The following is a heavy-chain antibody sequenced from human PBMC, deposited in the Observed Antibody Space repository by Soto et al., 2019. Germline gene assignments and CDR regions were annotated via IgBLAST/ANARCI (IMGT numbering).Heavy chain of an antibody. CDR1: GYTFTNYW. Sequence: ESLKISCKGSGYTFTNYWIGWVRQMPGKGLEWMGIIYPGDSDTKYNPSFQGQVTISADESITTTYLRWTSLKASDTAIYYCAASIFYYGMDVWGQGTTVTVSS. CDR3: AASIFYYGMDV. V-gene: IGHV5-51*01. CDR2: IYPGDSDT. J-gene: IGHJ6*02.